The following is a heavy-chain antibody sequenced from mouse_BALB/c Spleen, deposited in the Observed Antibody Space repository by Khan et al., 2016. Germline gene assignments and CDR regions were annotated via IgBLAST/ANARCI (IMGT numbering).Heavy chain of an antibody. J-gene: IGHJ4*01. CDR1: GFSLTSYG. CDR3: TRKKCYGNYDAMDY. CDR2: IWSGGST. D-gene: IGHD2-1*01. Sequence: QVQLKESGPGLVQPSQSLSITCTVSGFSLTSYGVHWVRQSPGKGLEWLGVIWSGGSTDYNAALISRLSISKDNYKSQVFFKMNSLQANDTAIYYCTRKKCYGNYDAMDYWGQGTSVTVSS. V-gene: IGHV2-2*02.